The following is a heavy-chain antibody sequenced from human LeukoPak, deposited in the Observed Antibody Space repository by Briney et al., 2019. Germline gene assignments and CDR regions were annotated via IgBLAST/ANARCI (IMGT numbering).Heavy chain of an antibody. Sequence: PSETLSLTCAVSGGSVSRSNWWNWVRQPPGKGLEWIGEIHHSGSTNYNPSLKSRVTMSVGKSKNQFSLKLSSVTAADTAVYYCARTEAFCSDTSCSNWFDPWGQGTLVTVSS. CDR3: ARTEAFCSDTSCSNWFDP. V-gene: IGHV4-4*02. CDR1: GGSVSRSNW. D-gene: IGHD2-2*01. J-gene: IGHJ5*02. CDR2: IHHSGST.